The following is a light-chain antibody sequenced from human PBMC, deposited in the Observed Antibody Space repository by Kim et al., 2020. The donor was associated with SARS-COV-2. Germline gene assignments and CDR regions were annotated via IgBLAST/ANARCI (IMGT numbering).Light chain of an antibody. Sequence: EIVLTQSPGTLSLSPGERATLSCRASQSVTSSYLAWYQQKPGQPPRLLIYGASNRATGIPYRFSGSGSGTDFTLTISRLESEDLAVYYCQQYGTSLRTFGQGTKVEIK. CDR2: GAS. V-gene: IGKV3-20*01. J-gene: IGKJ1*01. CDR1: QSVTSSY. CDR3: QQYGTSLRT.